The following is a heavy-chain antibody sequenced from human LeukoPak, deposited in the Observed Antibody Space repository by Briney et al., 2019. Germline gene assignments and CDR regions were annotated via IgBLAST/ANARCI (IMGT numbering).Heavy chain of an antibody. J-gene: IGHJ1*01. Sequence: SETLSLTCTVSGGSISGYFWSWIRQPAGKGLEWIGRIYATGTTNYNPSLKSRVTMSLDTSMNQFSLNLTSVTAADTAVYYCAREGGGSNRCLDWGQGTLVTVSS. D-gene: IGHD3-16*02. CDR1: GGSISGYF. CDR2: IYATGTT. V-gene: IGHV4-4*07. CDR3: AREGGGSNRCLD.